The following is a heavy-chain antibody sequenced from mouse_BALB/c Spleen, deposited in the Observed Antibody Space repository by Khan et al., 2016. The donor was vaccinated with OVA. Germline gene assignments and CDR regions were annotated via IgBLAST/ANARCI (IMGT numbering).Heavy chain of an antibody. CDR3: ARKNGSDFDY. J-gene: IGHJ2*01. V-gene: IGHV1-20*02. D-gene: IGHD1-1*01. CDR1: GYSFTGYF. Sequence: EVQLQESGPELVKPGTSVKISCKASGYSFTGYFMNWGMQSHGKSLEWIGRINLHIGKTFYNQKFKGKATLTVDESSSTAHMELRSLASEDSAVYYCARKNGSDFDYWGQGTTLTVSS. CDR2: INLHIGKT.